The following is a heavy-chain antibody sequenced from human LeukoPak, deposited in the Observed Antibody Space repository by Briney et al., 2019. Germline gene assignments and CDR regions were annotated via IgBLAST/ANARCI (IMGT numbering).Heavy chain of an antibody. Sequence: ASVNVSCKASGYTFTSYAMHWVRQAPGQRPEWMGWINAGNGNTKYSQKFQGRVTMTRDTSASTAYMELSSLRSEDTAVYYCARDYYDSSPEDYWGQGTLVTVSS. CDR3: ARDYYDSSPEDY. CDR1: GYTFTSYA. J-gene: IGHJ4*02. D-gene: IGHD3-22*01. V-gene: IGHV1-3*01. CDR2: INAGNGNT.